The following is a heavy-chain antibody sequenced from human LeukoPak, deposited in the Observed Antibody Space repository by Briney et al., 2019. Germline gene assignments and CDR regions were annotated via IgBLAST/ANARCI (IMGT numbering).Heavy chain of an antibody. CDR3: ARGQSGSYLSPSDY. CDR1: GYTFTTYG. D-gene: IGHD1-26*01. J-gene: IGHJ4*02. CDR2: ISAYTGNT. Sequence: ASVKVSCKASGYTFTTYGVSWVRQAPGQGLEWMDWISAYTGNTNYAQKLQGRVTMTTDTSTSTAYMELRSLRSDDTAVYYCARGQSGSYLSPSDYWGQGTLVTVSS. V-gene: IGHV1-18*01.